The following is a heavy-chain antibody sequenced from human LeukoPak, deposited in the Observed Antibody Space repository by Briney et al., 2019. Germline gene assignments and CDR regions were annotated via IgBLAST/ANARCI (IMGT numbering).Heavy chain of an antibody. D-gene: IGHD6-13*01. V-gene: IGHV4-4*07. CDR1: GVSISSYY. CDR3: ARDLGSGSSSLRYFDY. J-gene: IGHJ4*02. Sequence: SETLSLTCTVSGVSISSYYWTWIRQPAGKGLEWIGRICASGSTNYNASLKSRVTMSVDTSKNQLSLKLSSVTAADTAVYYCARDLGSGSSSLRYFDYWGQGTLVSVSS. CDR2: ICASGST.